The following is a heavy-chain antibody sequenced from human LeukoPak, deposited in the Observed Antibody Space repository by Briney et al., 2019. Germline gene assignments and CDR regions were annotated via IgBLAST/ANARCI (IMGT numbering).Heavy chain of an antibody. CDR3: ARTIHFDFWGQGTTLFDN. Sequence: GGSLRLSCVASGFTFSSYGMHWVRQAPGKGLEWVAFIRYDGSNKYYAHSVKGRFTISRDNTKNTLYLQMNSLRAEDTALYYCARTIHFDFWGQGTTLFDNWGQGILVTVSS. V-gene: IGHV3-30*02. D-gene: IGHD3-9*01. J-gene: IGHJ4*02. CDR2: IRYDGSNK. CDR1: GFTFSSYG.